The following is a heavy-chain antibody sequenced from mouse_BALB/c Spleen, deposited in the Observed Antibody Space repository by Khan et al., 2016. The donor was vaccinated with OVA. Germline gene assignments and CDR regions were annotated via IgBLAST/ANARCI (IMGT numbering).Heavy chain of an antibody. CDR1: GFSLTSYG. CDR2: IWSGGNT. V-gene: IGHV2-2*02. CDR3: ARNRGGYVDV. J-gene: IGHJ1*01. Sequence: QVQLKQSGPGLVQPSQSLSITCTVSGFSLTSYGVHWVRQSPGKGLEWLGVIWSGGNTDYNATFISRLSISKDNSKSQVFFKMKSLQANDTAIFYCARNRGGYVDVWGAGTTVTVSS.